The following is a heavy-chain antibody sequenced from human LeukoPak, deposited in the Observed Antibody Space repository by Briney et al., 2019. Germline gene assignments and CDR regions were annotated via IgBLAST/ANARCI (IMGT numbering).Heavy chain of an antibody. D-gene: IGHD6-25*01. V-gene: IGHV3-7*01. CDR2: ITPTGDKK. CDR1: GFTFSDYW. CDR3: ARSGYVGAFDI. Sequence: PGGSLRLSCAVSGFTFSDYWMTWVPQAPGKGLEGMANITPTGDKKDYDVSLKGRITISRDNSKNSLSLQVNSLKVEDTAVYYCARSGYVGAFDIWGHGTLVTVSS. J-gene: IGHJ3*02.